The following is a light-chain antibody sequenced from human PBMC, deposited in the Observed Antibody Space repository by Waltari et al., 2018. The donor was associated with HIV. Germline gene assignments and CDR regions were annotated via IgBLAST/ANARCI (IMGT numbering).Light chain of an antibody. V-gene: IGLV2-14*03. CDR3: ASFTGDDTLL. CDR2: DVD. J-gene: IGLJ3*02. CDR1: DRDFALYNF. Sequence: SAVPQPASVSGLPAQSLPISFPGGDRDFALYNFVSWYQQHPCRVPRLLLYDVDTRAPGSSDRFSGSRSGPTASLNISRLRAEDEADYYCASFTGDDTLLFGGGTKVTVL.